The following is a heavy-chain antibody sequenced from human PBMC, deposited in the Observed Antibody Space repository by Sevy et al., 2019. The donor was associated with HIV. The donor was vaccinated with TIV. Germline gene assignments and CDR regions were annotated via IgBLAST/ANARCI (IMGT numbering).Heavy chain of an antibody. J-gene: IGHJ4*02. V-gene: IGHV1-24*01. CDR1: GYTLTQVS. CDR2: FDPEDGET. D-gene: IGHD3-22*01. Sequence: ASVKVSCKVSGYTLTQVSMHWVRQAPGEGLEWMGSFDPEDGETIYAQKFQGRVTMTEDTATDTAYMELKSLRSEDTAVYFCATTKDYYDSSGCPFDYWGQGTLVTVSS. CDR3: ATTKDYYDSSGCPFDY.